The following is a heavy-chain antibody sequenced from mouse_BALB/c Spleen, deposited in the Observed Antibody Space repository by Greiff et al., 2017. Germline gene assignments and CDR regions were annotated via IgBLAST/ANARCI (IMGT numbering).Heavy chain of an antibody. Sequence: VKLMESGPGLVAPSQSLSITCTVSGFSLTSYGVHWVRQPPGKGLEWLGVIWAGGSTNYNSALMSRLSISKDNSKSQVFLKMNSLQTDDTAMYYCARDLQLGRWYFDVWGAGTTVTVSS. D-gene: IGHD4-1*02. CDR1: GFSLTSYG. J-gene: IGHJ1*01. CDR2: IWAGGST. V-gene: IGHV2-9*02. CDR3: ARDLQLGRWYFDV.